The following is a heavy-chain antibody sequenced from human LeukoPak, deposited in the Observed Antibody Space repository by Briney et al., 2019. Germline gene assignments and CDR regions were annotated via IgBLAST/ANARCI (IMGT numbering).Heavy chain of an antibody. V-gene: IGHV3-7*03. CDR2: IKQDGSAK. CDR1: GFIFSHYW. Sequence: PGGSLRLSCAASGFIFSHYWMTWVRQAPGKGLEWVANIKQDGSAKPYVDSVKGRFTISRDNAKNSLFLQMNSLRAEDTAVYYCARDNGWSADFWGQGTLVTVSS. D-gene: IGHD2-15*01. CDR3: ARDNGWSADF. J-gene: IGHJ4*02.